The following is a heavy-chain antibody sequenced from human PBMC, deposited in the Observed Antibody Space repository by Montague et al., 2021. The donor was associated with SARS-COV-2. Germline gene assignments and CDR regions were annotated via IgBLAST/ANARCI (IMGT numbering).Heavy chain of an antibody. CDR3: AREYYDSTGLNWFDP. Sequence: TLSLTCAVSGGSIITGSNFYWGWIRQSAGKGLEWIGRIHSSGGTNYNPSLKSRFTMSVDSSANQFSLKLTSVTAADTAVYYCAREYYDSTGLNWFDPWGQGLLVTVSS. J-gene: IGHJ5*02. D-gene: IGHD3-22*01. CDR2: IHSSGGT. V-gene: IGHV4-61*02. CDR1: GGSIITGSNFY.